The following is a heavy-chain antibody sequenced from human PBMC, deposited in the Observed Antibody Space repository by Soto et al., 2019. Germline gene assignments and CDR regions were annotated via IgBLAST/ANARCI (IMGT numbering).Heavy chain of an antibody. Sequence: QVQLVQSGAEVKKPGSSVKVSCKASGGTFSSYAISWVRQAPGQGLEWMGGIIPIFGTANYAQKFQGRVTITADESTSKGYMGVSSLRSEDQAGDYWAGGKVWSYFDHWGQGTPVTVSS. J-gene: IGHJ4*02. V-gene: IGHV1-69*01. CDR2: IIPIFGTA. D-gene: IGHD3-3*01. CDR1: GGTFSSYA. CDR3: AGGKVWSYFDH.